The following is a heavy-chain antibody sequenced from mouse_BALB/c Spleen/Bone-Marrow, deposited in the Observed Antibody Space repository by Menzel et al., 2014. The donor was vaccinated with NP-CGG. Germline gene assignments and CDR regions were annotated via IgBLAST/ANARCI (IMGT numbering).Heavy chain of an antibody. CDR2: ISPDSNTI. CDR3: VRLGYYGSFAY. Sequence: VQLKESGGGLVQPGGSLKLPCAASGFDFSRYWMSWVRQAPGKGLEWIGEISPDSNTINYTPSLKDKFIISRDNAKNTLYLQMSKVRSEDTALYYCVRLGYYGSFAYWGQGTLVTVSA. CDR1: GFDFSRYW. V-gene: IGHV4-1*02. D-gene: IGHD1-2*01. J-gene: IGHJ3*01.